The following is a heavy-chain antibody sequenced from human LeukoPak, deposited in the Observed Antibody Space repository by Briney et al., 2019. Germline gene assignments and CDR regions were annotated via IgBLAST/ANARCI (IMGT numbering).Heavy chain of an antibody. D-gene: IGHD2-2*01. CDR3: ARVPVVPAARYYYYGMDV. CDR1: GGSFSGYY. CDR2: INHSGST. V-gene: IGHV4-34*01. J-gene: IGHJ6*02. Sequence: KASETLSLTCAVYGGSFSGYYWSWIRQPPGKGLEWIGEINHSGSTNYNPSLKSRVTISVDTSKNQFSLKLSSVTAADTAVYYCARVPVVPAARYYYYGMDVWGQGTTVTVSS.